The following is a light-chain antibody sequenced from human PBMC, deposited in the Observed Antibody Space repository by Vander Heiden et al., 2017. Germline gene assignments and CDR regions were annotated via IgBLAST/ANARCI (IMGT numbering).Light chain of an antibody. V-gene: IGKV1-39*01. CDR3: QQSDSTLLT. CDR2: AES. Sequence: DIQMTQSPSSLSASVGDRVTITCRASQSISSYLNWYQQKPGKAPKLLIYAESSLQSGVPSRFSGSGSGTDFTLTISSLQPEDFATYYCQQSDSTLLTFGGGTKVEIK. CDR1: QSISSY. J-gene: IGKJ4*01.